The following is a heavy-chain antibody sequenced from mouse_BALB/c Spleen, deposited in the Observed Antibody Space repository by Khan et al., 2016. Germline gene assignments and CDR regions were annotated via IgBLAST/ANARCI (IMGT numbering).Heavy chain of an antibody. CDR3: ARHGYYDYAWFAY. CDR1: GFAFSSYD. CDR2: ISSGGGST. D-gene: IGHD2-4*01. J-gene: IGHJ3*01. Sequence: VQLQESGGGLVKPGGSLKLSCAASGFAFSSYDMSWVRQTPEKRLEWVAYISSGGGSTYYPDTVKGRFTISRDNAKNTLYLQMSSLKSEDTAMYYCARHGYYDYAWFAYWGQGTLVTVSA. V-gene: IGHV5-12-1*01.